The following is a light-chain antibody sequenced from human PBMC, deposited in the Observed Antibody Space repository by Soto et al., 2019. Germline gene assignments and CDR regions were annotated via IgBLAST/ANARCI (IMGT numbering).Light chain of an antibody. CDR2: DVS. Sequence: QSALTQPASVSGSPGQSITISCTGTSSDVGGYNYVSWYQQHPGKAPKLMIYDVSNRPSGVSNRFSGPKSGNTASLTISGLKAEDEADYYCSSYTSSSTVVFGGGTKVTVL. CDR1: SSDVGGYNY. CDR3: SSYTSSSTVV. J-gene: IGLJ2*01. V-gene: IGLV2-14*01.